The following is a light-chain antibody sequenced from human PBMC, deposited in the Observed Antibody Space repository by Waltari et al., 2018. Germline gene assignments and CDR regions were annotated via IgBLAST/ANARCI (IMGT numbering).Light chain of an antibody. CDR1: SSDVGGYNH. V-gene: IGLV2-14*03. J-gene: IGLJ3*02. Sequence: QSALTQPASVSGSPGQSITISCTGTSSDVGGYNHVSWYQHHPGKVPKLLIFDVSHRPSGVSNRFSGSKSGNTASLTISGLQAEDESDYYCCSFTSRSTWVFGGGTKLTVL. CDR2: DVS. CDR3: CSFTSRSTWV.